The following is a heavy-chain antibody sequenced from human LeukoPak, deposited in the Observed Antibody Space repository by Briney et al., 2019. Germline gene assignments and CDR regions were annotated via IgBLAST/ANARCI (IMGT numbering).Heavy chain of an antibody. J-gene: IGHJ4*02. CDR3: ARVIAVAGAFDY. CDR2: ISSSSSYT. D-gene: IGHD6-19*01. Sequence: GGSLRLSCAAFGFTFSDHYMSWIRQAPGKGLEWVSYISSSSSYTNYADSVKGRFTISRDNAKNSLYLQMNSLRAEDTAVYYCARVIAVAGAFDYWGQGTLVTVSS. V-gene: IGHV3-11*06. CDR1: GFTFSDHY.